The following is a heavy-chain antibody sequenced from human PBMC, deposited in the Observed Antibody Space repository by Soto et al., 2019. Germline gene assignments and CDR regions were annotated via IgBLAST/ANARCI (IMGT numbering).Heavy chain of an antibody. V-gene: IGHV2-5*02. CDR3: ALRTSECSGGNCYSGFDY. CDR1: GFSLSTSGVG. J-gene: IGHJ4*02. Sequence: QIPLKESGPTLVKPTQTLTLTCTFSGFSLSTSGVGVGWIRQPPVKALEWLALIYWDDDKRYSPSLKSRLTTTKDTSNNQVVLTMTNMDNVDTATYYCALRTSECSGGNCYSGFDYWGQGTGVTVSS. D-gene: IGHD2-15*01. CDR2: IYWDDDK.